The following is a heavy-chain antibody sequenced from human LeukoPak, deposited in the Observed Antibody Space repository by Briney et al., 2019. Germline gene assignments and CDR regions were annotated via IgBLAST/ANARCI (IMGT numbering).Heavy chain of an antibody. J-gene: IGHJ4*02. Sequence: PGGSLRLSCAASGFTFSSHWMHWVRQAPGKGLVWVSRFNSDGSTTSYADSVKGRFTISRDNAKNTLYLQMNSLRAEDTAVYYCARVMYYYHSSGSIAVYYFDYWGQGTLVTVSS. CDR3: ARVMYYYHSSGSIAVYYFDY. CDR2: FNSDGSTT. V-gene: IGHV3-74*01. CDR1: GFTFSSHW. D-gene: IGHD3-22*01.